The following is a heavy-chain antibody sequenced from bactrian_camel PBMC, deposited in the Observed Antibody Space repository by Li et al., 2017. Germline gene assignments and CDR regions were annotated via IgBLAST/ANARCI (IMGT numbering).Heavy chain of an antibody. CDR2: ITRGGKK. D-gene: IGHD3*01. V-gene: IGHV3S53*01. Sequence: HVQLVESGGGSVQPGGSVSLSCAASGFRYSAYCIGWYRQAPGNDCELVSTITRGGKKEYTESVKGRFTISQDNAENTVSLQMDNLNSDDTGVYYCAAQGRATGCYRYSWGRAADYSSWGQGTQVTVS. CDR1: GFRYSAYC. J-gene: IGHJ6*01. CDR3: AAQGRATGCYRYSWGRAADYSS.